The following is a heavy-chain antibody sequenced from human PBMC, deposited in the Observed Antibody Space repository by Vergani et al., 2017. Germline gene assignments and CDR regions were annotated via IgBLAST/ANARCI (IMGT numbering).Heavy chain of an antibody. CDR2: ITPQNGGT. V-gene: IGHV1-2*02. Sequence: QVQLVQSGAEVKKPGAAVKVSCTASGYYFTDNYLHWVRQAPGQGLEWMARITPQNGGTQYAEKFKGKVTMTRDTSITTAYMELTSLTSDDTAVYYCVRGVTFDWLSTWGQGTLVTVSS. D-gene: IGHD3-9*01. CDR1: GYYFTDNY. J-gene: IGHJ5*02. CDR3: VRGVTFDWLST.